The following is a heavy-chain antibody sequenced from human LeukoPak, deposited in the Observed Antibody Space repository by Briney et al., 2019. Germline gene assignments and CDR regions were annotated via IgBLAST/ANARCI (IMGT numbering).Heavy chain of an antibody. D-gene: IGHD6-19*01. CDR3: ATAVAGTGIDY. Sequence: GGSLRLSCAASGLTFRSYWMHWVRQAPGKGLVWVSRINTDGSSTSYADSVKGRFTISRDNAKNTLYLQMNSLRAEDTAVYYCATAVAGTGIDYWGQGTLITVSS. CDR1: GLTFRSYW. CDR2: INTDGSST. V-gene: IGHV3-74*01. J-gene: IGHJ4*02.